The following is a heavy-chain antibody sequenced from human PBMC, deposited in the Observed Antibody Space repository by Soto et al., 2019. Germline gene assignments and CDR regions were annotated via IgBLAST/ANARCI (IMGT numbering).Heavy chain of an antibody. D-gene: IGHD6-13*01. CDR1: GGSISSSSYY. CDR3: ASLVYSSSWYRFDY. CDR2: IYYSGST. Sequence: SETLSLTCTVSGGSISSSSYYWGWIRQPPGKGLEWIGSIYYSGSTYYNPSLKSRVTISVDTSKNQFSLKLSSVTAADTAVYYCASLVYSSSWYRFDYWGQGTLVTVSS. V-gene: IGHV4-39*01. J-gene: IGHJ4*02.